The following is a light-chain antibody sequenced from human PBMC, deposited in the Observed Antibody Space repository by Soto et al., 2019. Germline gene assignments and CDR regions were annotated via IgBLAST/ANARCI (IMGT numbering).Light chain of an antibody. Sequence: EIVLTQSPATLSLSPGERATLSCRASQSISRYLAWYQQKPGQAPRLPIYDASNRATAIPARFSGSGSGTDFTLTISSLEPEDFAFYYCQQRTNWPITFGQGTRLEI. CDR3: QQRTNWPIT. CDR1: QSISRY. J-gene: IGKJ5*01. V-gene: IGKV3-11*01. CDR2: DAS.